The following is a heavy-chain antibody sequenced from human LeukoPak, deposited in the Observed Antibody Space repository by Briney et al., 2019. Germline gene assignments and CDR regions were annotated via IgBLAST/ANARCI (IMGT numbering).Heavy chain of an antibody. Sequence: PGGSLRLSCAASGLTFSKSALTWVRQAPGKGLEWVSSVRASGVGTHYADSVKGRFTISRDNSKNTLYLQMNSLRAEDTAIYYCANLLKDYGDYEYYFDYWGQGTLVTVSS. CDR2: VRASGVGT. CDR1: GLTFSKSA. CDR3: ANLLKDYGDYEYYFDY. D-gene: IGHD4-17*01. V-gene: IGHV3-23*01. J-gene: IGHJ4*02.